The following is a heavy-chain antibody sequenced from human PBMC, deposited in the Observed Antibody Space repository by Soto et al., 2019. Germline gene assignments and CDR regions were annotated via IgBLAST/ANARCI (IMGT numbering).Heavy chain of an antibody. J-gene: IGHJ4*02. Sequence: PGGSLRLSCAASGFTFSSYGMHWVRQAPGKGLEWVAVIWYDGSNKYYADSVKGRFTISRDNSKNTLYLQMNSLRAEDTAVYYCARDGYCSGGSCYSAFDYWGQGTLVTVSS. D-gene: IGHD2-15*01. V-gene: IGHV3-33*01. CDR1: GFTFSSYG. CDR3: ARDGYCSGGSCYSAFDY. CDR2: IWYDGSNK.